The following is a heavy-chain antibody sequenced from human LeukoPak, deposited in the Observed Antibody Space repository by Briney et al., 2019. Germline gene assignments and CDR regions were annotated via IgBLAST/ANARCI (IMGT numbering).Heavy chain of an antibody. D-gene: IGHD3-10*01. CDR1: VGSFSGYY. J-gene: IGHJ4*02. Sequence: SETLSLTCVVYVGSFSGYYWSWIRQPPGKGLEWIGEINHSGSRNYNPSLKSRVTISVDTSKIQFSLQLSSVTAADTAMYYCARGPSDGSGSYYKPRNFDYWGQGTLVTVSS. CDR2: INHSGSR. V-gene: IGHV4-34*01. CDR3: ARGPSDGSGSYYKPRNFDY.